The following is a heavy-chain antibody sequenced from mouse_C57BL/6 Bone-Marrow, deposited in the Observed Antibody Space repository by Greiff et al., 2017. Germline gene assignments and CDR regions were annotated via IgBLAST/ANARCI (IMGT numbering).Heavy chain of an antibody. CDR2: IHPNSGST. J-gene: IGHJ3*01. Sequence: QVQLQQPGAELVKPGASVKLSCKASGYTFTSYWMHWVKQRPGQGLEWIGMIHPNSGSTNYNEKFKSKATLTVDKSSSTAYMQLSSLTSEDSAVYYCAVTSPRLVAWFAYWGQGTLVTVSA. CDR3: AVTSPRLVAWFAY. V-gene: IGHV1-64*01. CDR1: GYTFTSYW. D-gene: IGHD2-13*01.